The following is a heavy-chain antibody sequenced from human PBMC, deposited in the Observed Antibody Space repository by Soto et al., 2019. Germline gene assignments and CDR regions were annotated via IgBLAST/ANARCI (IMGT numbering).Heavy chain of an antibody. D-gene: IGHD1-7*01. CDR3: AREGLTGTIGLYYYYGMDV. V-gene: IGHV4-59*01. CDR2: IYYSGST. Sequence: QVQLQESGPGLVKPSETLSLTCTVSGGSISSYYWSWIRQPPGKGLEWMGYIYYSGSTNSNPSLQSRVTISVDTSKNQFSLKLSSVTAADTAVYYCAREGLTGTIGLYYYYGMDVWGQGTTVTVSS. J-gene: IGHJ6*02. CDR1: GGSISSYY.